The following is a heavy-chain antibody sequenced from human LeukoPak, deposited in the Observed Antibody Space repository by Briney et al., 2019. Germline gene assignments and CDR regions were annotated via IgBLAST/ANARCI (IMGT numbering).Heavy chain of an antibody. CDR3: ARDRDTYYYDSSGYFFDY. CDR1: GFNFRAYW. Sequence: GSLRLSCTTSGFNFRAYWMAWVRQAPGKGLEWVANIHQHGSKENYVDSVKGRFTISRDNAKNSLYLQMNSLRAEDTAVYYCARDRDTYYYDSSGYFFDYWGQGTLVTVSS. D-gene: IGHD3-22*01. J-gene: IGHJ4*02. CDR2: IHQHGSKE. V-gene: IGHV3-7*01.